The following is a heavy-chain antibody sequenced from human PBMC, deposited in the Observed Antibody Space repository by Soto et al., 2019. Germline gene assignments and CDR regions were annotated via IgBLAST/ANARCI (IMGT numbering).Heavy chain of an antibody. D-gene: IGHD3-10*01. Sequence: GGSLRLSCGGFGYAFSAHGMHWVRQAPGKGLEWVAVIWYDGGTKLYADSVKGRFTISRDNSKNILYLQMNGLRAEDTAVYYCAKGAQVILWFGELFDYYYMDVWGKGTTVTVSS. CDR3: AKGAQVILWFGELFDYYYMDV. CDR2: IWYDGGTK. J-gene: IGHJ6*03. V-gene: IGHV3-33*06. CDR1: GYAFSAHG.